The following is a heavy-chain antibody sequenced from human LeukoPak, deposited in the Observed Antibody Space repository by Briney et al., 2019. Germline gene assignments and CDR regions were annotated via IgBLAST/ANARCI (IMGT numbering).Heavy chain of an antibody. V-gene: IGHV3-23*01. D-gene: IGHD1-26*01. Sequence: PGGSLRLSCAASGFTFSSYAMSWVRQAPGKGLEWVSAISGSGGSTYYADSVKGRFTISRDNSKNTLYLQMNSLRAEDTAVYYCAKDTDSSGSYYWDYWGQGTLVTVSP. J-gene: IGHJ4*02. CDR2: ISGSGGST. CDR1: GFTFSSYA. CDR3: AKDTDSSGSYYWDY.